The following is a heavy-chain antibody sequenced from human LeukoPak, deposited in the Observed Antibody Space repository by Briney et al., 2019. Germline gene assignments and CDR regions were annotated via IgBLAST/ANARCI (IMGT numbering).Heavy chain of an antibody. CDR1: GFTFSSYA. Sequence: GGSLRLPCAASGFTFSSYAMHWVRQAPGKGLEWVAVISYDGSNKYYADSVKGRFTISRDNSKNTLYLQMNSLRAEDTAVYYCARDYRSGDYVFDPWGQGTLVTVSS. J-gene: IGHJ5*02. CDR2: ISYDGSNK. CDR3: ARDYRSGDYVFDP. V-gene: IGHV3-30*04. D-gene: IGHD4-17*01.